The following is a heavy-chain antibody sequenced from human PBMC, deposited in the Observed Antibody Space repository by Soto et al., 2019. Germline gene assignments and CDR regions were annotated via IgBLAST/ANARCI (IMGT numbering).Heavy chain of an antibody. CDR2: IKQDGSEK. V-gene: IGHV3-7*01. J-gene: IGHJ6*03. CDR3: ARSGNFDLVLFPVLSYYYMVA. CDR1: GFTFSSYW. Sequence: PGGSLRLSCAASGFTFSSYWMSWVRQAPGKGLEWVANIKQDGSEKYYVDSVKGRFTISRDNAKNSLYLQMNSLRAEDTAVYYCARSGNFDLVLFPVLSYYYMVAWRNGTTVTVSS. D-gene: IGHD3-9*01.